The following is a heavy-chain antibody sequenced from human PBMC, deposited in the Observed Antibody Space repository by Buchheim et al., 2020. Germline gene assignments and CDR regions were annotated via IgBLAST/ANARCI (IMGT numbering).Heavy chain of an antibody. CDR3: ARDRDYSGFGYYYYGMDV. CDR1: GYTFSGYY. J-gene: IGHJ6*02. V-gene: IGHV1-2*02. Sequence: QVQLVQSGAEVKKPGASVMVSCKASGYTFSGYYMHWVRQAPGQGLEWMGWINPNSGGTKYALRFQGRVSMTRDTSTSTAYMELRSLISDDTAVYYCARDRDYSGFGYYYYGMDVWGQGTT. D-gene: IGHD4-11*01. CDR2: INPNSGGT.